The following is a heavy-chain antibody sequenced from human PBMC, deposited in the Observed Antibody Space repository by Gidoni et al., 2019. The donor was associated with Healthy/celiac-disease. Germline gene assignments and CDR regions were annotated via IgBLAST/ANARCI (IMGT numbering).Heavy chain of an antibody. CDR3: ARDGLRFLEWLTSDYGMDV. CDR2: ISAYNGNT. D-gene: IGHD3-3*01. Sequence: QVQLVQSGAEVKKPGASVKVSCKASGYTFTSSGIRWVRQAPGQGLEWMGWISAYNGNTNYAQKLQGRGNMTTDTSTSTAYRELRSLRSDDTAVYYCARDGLRFLEWLTSDYGMDVWGQGTTVTVSS. J-gene: IGHJ6*02. V-gene: IGHV1-18*01. CDR1: GYTFTSSG.